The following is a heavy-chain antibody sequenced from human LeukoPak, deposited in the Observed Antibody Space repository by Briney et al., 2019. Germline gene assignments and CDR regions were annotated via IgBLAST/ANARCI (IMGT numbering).Heavy chain of an antibody. D-gene: IGHD3-22*01. CDR3: ASDPYYYDSSGYNWFDP. Sequence: ASVKVSCKASGGTFSSYAISWVRQAPGQGLEWMGGIIPIFGTANYAQKFQGRVTITADESTSTAYMELSSLRSEDTAVYCCASDPYYYDSSGYNWFDPWGQGTLVTVSS. V-gene: IGHV1-69*13. CDR1: GGTFSSYA. J-gene: IGHJ5*02. CDR2: IIPIFGTA.